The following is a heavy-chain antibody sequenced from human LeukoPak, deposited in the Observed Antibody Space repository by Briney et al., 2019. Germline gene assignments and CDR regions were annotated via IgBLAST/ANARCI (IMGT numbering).Heavy chain of an antibody. CDR1: GGSISSYY. CDR3: ARDGEYSYGQGAFDI. V-gene: IGHV4-59*01. CDR2: INHSGST. Sequence: SETLSLTCTVSGGSISSYYWSWIRQPPGKGLEWIEEINHSGSTNYNPSLKSRVTISVDTSKNQFSLKLSSVTAADTAVYYCARDGEYSYGQGAFDIWGQGTMVTVSS. J-gene: IGHJ3*02. D-gene: IGHD5-18*01.